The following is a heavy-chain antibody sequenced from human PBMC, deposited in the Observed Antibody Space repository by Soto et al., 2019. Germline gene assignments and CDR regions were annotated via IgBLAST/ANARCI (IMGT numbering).Heavy chain of an antibody. CDR1: DGSISSSSYY. CDR3: ARRRGSATDYYYYYYGMDV. D-gene: IGHD2-15*01. V-gene: IGHV4-39*01. J-gene: IGHJ6*02. Sequence: SETLSLTCTVSDGSISSSSYYWGWIRQPPGKGLEWIGSIYYSGSTYYNPSLKSRVTISVDTSKNQFSLKLSSVTAADTAVYYCARRRGSATDYYYYYYGMDVWGQGTTVTVSS. CDR2: IYYSGST.